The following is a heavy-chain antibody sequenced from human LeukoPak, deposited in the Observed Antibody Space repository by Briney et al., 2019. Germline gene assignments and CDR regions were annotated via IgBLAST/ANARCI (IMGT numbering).Heavy chain of an antibody. J-gene: IGHJ5*02. D-gene: IGHD3-10*01. CDR2: IYYSGST. V-gene: IGHV4-59*01. CDR1: GGSISSYY. Sequence: TSETLSLTCTVSGGSISSYYWSWIRQPPGKGLEWIWYIYYSGSTNYNPSLKSRVTISVETSKNQFSLKLKSVTAADTAVYYCARGGYYGSGNDFRFDPWGQGTLVTVSS. CDR3: ARGGYYGSGNDFRFDP.